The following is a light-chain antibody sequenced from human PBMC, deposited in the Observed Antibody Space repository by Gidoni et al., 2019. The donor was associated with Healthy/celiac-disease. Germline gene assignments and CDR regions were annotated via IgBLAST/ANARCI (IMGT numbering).Light chain of an antibody. Sequence: DIQMTQSPSTLSASVGDRVTITFRASQSISSRLAWYQQKPGKAPKLLIYDASSLESGVPSRFSGSGSGTEFTLTISSLQPDDFATYYCQQYNSYLYTFGQGTKLEIK. J-gene: IGKJ2*01. CDR1: QSISSR. CDR2: DAS. V-gene: IGKV1-5*01. CDR3: QQYNSYLYT.